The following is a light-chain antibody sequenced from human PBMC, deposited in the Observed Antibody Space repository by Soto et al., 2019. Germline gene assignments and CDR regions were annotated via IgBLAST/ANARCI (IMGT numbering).Light chain of an antibody. V-gene: IGKV3-20*01. J-gene: IGKJ1*01. CDR3: QQYVTSRRT. CDR2: DAS. CDR1: QTVRNNY. Sequence: EFVLTQSPGTLSLSPGERATLSCRASQTVRNNYLAWYQQKPGQAPRLLIYDASSRATGIPDRFSGSGSGTDFTLTINRLEPEDFAVYYCQQYVTSRRTFGPGTKVDIK.